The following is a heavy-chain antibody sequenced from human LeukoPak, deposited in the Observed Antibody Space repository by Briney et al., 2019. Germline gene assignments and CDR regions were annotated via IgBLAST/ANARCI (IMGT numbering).Heavy chain of an antibody. CDR2: ISGSGCST. CDR1: GFTFSSYP. V-gene: IGHV3-23*01. Sequence: GGPLRLSCAASGFTFSSYPMSWVRQAPGKGLEWVSAISGSGCSTYYTDSEKGRFTISRDNSKNTLYLQMNSLRAEDTAVYYCAKCDSSSWYWLPDYWGQGTLVTVSS. D-gene: IGHD6-13*01. CDR3: AKCDSSSWYWLPDY. J-gene: IGHJ4*02.